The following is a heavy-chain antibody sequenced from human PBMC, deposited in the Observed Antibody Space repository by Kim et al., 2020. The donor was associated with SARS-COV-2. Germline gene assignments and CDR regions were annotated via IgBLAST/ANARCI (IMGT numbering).Heavy chain of an antibody. CDR3: ARAWTAVAIDAFDL. CDR1: GGTFSSYA. Sequence: SVKVSCKASGGTFSSYAISWVRQAPGQGLEWMGGIIPIFGTANYAQKFQGRVTINADESTSTAYMELSSLRSEDTAVYYCARAWTAVAIDAFDLWGQGTMVTVSS. V-gene: IGHV1-69*13. J-gene: IGHJ3*01. D-gene: IGHD6-19*01. CDR2: IIPIFGTA.